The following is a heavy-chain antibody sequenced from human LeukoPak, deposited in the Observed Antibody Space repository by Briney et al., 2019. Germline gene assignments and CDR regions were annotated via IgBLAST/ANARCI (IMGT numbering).Heavy chain of an antibody. CDR3: AGGAGWSIDY. CDR1: GFTFSDYW. V-gene: IGHV3-7*01. Sequence: PGGSLRLSCAASGFTFSDYWMNWVRQAPGKGLEWVAILKQDGSEILYVDSVKGRFTISRDNAKNSLYLQMNSLRAEDTAVYYCAGGAGWSIDYWGQGPLVTISS. J-gene: IGHJ4*02. CDR2: LKQDGSEI. D-gene: IGHD2-15*01.